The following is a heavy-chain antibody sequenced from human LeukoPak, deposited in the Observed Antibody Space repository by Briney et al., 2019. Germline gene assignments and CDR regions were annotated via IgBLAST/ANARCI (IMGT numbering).Heavy chain of an antibody. CDR1: GFSVRNNF. Sequence: GGSLRLSCAASGFSVRNNFMTWVRQAPGKDLEWLSVIYSDGRTFYADSVKDRFTISRDNSKNTLYLQMNSLRAEDTAVYFCARVRDIRALEWLSDYWGQGTLVTVSS. V-gene: IGHV3-66*01. CDR2: IYSDGRT. D-gene: IGHD3-3*01. J-gene: IGHJ4*02. CDR3: ARVRDIRALEWLSDY.